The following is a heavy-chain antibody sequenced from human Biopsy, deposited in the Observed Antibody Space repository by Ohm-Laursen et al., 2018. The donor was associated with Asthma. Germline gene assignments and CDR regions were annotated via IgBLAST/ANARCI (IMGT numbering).Heavy chain of an antibody. Sequence: SETLSLTWIVSGDAMSTSGSYWGWIRQSPGKGLEWIGSIYYSGRTYYNPSLESRVTISADTSKNHFSLKATSVTAADTAVYYCARAVSSSSYWYFDLWGQGTLVTVSS. CDR3: ARAVSSSSYWYFDL. V-gene: IGHV4-39*02. CDR1: GDAMSTSGSY. J-gene: IGHJ2*01. D-gene: IGHD6-6*01. CDR2: IYYSGRT.